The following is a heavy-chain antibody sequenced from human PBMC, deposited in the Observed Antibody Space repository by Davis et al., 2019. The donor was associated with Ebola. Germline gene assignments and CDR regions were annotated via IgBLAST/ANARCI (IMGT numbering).Heavy chain of an antibody. CDR3: ARVNAATGYSRFDT. J-gene: IGHJ5*01. CDR2: ISSDSDYI. D-gene: IGHD3-9*01. V-gene: IGHV3-21*04. Sequence: GESLKISCAASGFTFSTYSMSWVRQAPGKGLEWVSSISSDSDYIYYADSAKGRFTISRDNAKNSLYLRMNSLRTEDTALYYCARVNAATGYSRFDTWGQGTLVTVSS. CDR1: GFTFSTYS.